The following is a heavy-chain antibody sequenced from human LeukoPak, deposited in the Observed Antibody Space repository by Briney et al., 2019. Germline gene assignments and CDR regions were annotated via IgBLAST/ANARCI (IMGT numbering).Heavy chain of an antibody. CDR1: GGSISSYY. CDR3: ARGYVEMATINPVGFELDY. D-gene: IGHD5-24*01. CDR2: IYYSGST. Sequence: SETLSLTCTVSGGSISSYYWSWIRQPPGKGLEWIGYIYYSGSTNYNPSLKSRVTISVDTSKNQFSLKLSSVTAADTAVYYCARGYVEMATINPVGFELDYWGQGTLVTVSS. V-gene: IGHV4-59*01. J-gene: IGHJ4*02.